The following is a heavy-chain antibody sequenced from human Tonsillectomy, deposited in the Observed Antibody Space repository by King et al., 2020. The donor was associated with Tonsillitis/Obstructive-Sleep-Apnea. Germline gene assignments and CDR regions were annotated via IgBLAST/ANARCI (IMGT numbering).Heavy chain of an antibody. CDR3: ARGELDYVEAYFDY. CDR1: GGSISSGGYC. J-gene: IGHJ4*02. V-gene: IGHV4-31*01. D-gene: IGHD4-17*01. CDR2: IDYSGST. Sequence: QLQESGPGLVKPSQTLSLTCTVSGGSISSGGYCWSWIRQHPGKGLEWIGYIDYSGSTYYNPSLKSLVTISVDPSKNQFSLKLSSVPAAATAVYYCARGELDYVEAYFDYWGQGTLVTVPA.